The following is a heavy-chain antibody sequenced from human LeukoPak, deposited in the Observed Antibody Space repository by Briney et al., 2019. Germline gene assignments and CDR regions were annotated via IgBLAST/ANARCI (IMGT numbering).Heavy chain of an antibody. CDR1: QFTFSSYN. V-gene: IGHV3-21*06. CDR3: AAELGYCSGGSCYPDY. D-gene: IGHD2-15*01. Sequence: GGSLRLSCAASQFTFSSYNMNWVRQAPGKGLEWVSSISSTSRYIYYADSVKGRFTISRDNAKNSLFLQMNSLRAEDTAVYYCAAELGYCSGGSCYPDYWGQGTLVTVSS. CDR2: ISSTSRYI. J-gene: IGHJ4*02.